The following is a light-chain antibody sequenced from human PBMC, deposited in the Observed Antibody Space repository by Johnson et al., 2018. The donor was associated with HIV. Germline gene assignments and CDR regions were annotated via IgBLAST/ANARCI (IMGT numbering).Light chain of an antibody. CDR2: DNH. V-gene: IGLV1-51*01. CDR3: GTGDSSLSAYV. J-gene: IGLJ1*01. Sequence: QSVLTQPPSVSAAPGQKVTISCSGSSSNIGKNYVSWYQQLPGTAPKLLIFDNHKRPSGIPDRFSGSKSDTSATLGITGLQTGDEADYYCGTGDSSLSAYVFGTGTKVTVL. CDR1: SSNIGKNY.